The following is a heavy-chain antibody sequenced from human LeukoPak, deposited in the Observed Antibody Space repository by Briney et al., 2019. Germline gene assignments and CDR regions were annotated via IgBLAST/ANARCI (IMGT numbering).Heavy chain of an antibody. V-gene: IGHV1-8*01. CDR2: MNPNSGNK. D-gene: IGHD4-17*01. Sequence: GASVKVSCKASGYGFTSYDINRVRLAPGQGLELMGWMNPNSGNKGYAQKFQGRGTMTRDTSISTAYMELSSLRSEDTGVYYCARLNKGRQEIIRARFYYYMDVWGKGTKVTVSS. J-gene: IGHJ6*03. CDR1: GYGFTSYD. CDR3: ARLNKGRQEIIRARFYYYMDV.